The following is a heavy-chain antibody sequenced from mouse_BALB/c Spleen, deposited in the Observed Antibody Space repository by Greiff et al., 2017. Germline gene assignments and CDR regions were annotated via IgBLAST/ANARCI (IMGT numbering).Heavy chain of an antibody. V-gene: IGHV1-66*01. Sequence: VQLQQSGPELVKPGASVKISCKASGYSFTSYYIHWVKQRPGQGLEWIGWIFTGSGNTKYNEKFKGKATLTADTSYSTAYMQLSSLTSEDSAVYFCARSATVVEGGFAYWGQGTLVTVSA. CDR2: IFTGSGNT. CDR3: ARSATVVEGGFAY. CDR1: GYSFTSYY. J-gene: IGHJ3*01. D-gene: IGHD1-1*01.